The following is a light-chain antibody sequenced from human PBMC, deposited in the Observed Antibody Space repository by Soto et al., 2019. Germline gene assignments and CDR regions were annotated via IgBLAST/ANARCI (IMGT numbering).Light chain of an antibody. CDR1: SSDVGGYNY. CDR2: EVT. CDR3: CSRAGIINVV. V-gene: IGLV2-8*01. J-gene: IGLJ2*01. Sequence: QSALTQPPSASGSPGQSVTISCTGTSSDVGGYNYVSWYQQHPGKAPKLMIYEVTKRPSGVPDRFSGSKSGNTASLTVSGLLAEDDAYYYCCSRAGIINVVFGGGTKLTVL.